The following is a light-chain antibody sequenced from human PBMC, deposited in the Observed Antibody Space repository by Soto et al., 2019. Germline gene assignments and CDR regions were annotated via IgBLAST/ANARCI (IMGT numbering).Light chain of an antibody. CDR2: GAS. J-gene: IGKJ3*01. CDR1: QSVRSN. CDR3: QQYNNWPLT. Sequence: EIVMTQSPATLSVSPGERATLSCRASQSVRSNLAWYQQKPGQAPRLLIYGASTRATGIPDRFSGSGSGTEFTLTISSLQSEDFAVYHCQQYNNWPLTFGPGTKVDIK. V-gene: IGKV3-15*01.